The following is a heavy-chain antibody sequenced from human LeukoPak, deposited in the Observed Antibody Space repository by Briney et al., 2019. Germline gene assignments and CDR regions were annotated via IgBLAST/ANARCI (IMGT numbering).Heavy chain of an antibody. J-gene: IGHJ4*02. CDR1: GFTFSSYA. Sequence: PGRSLRLSCAASGFTFSSYAMHWVRQAPGKGLEWVAVISYDGSNKYYADSVKGRFTISRDNSKNTLYLQMNSLRAEDTAVYYCARDRGMDTAMFDYWGQGTLVTVSS. CDR3: ARDRGMDTAMFDY. CDR2: ISYDGSNK. D-gene: IGHD5-18*01. V-gene: IGHV3-30-3*01.